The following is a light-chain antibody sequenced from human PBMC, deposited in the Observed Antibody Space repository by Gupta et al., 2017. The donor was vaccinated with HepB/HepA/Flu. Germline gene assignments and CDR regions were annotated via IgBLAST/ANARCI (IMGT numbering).Light chain of an antibody. CDR2: SAV. J-gene: IGKJ2*01. V-gene: IGKV1-39*01. CDR1: QSISPY. CDR3: QQRDSIPSI. Sequence: DIQMTKSRSSLSASVGDRVTITCRASQSISPYLNWYQHKAGKAPKLLIYSAVKLQSGVPSRFSGSGYGSDFPLTITTLQPEDFAPYYCQQRDSIPSIFGQGTRLE.